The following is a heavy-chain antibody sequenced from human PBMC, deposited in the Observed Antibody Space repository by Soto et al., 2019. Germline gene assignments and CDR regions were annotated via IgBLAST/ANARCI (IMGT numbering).Heavy chain of an antibody. Sequence: ASVKVSCKASGYTFTSYYMHWVRQAPGQGLEWMGWISAYNGNTNYAQKLQGRVTMTTDTSTSTAYMELRSLRSDDTAVYYCARDRAGYCSGGSCYSDYFDPWGQGTLVTVSS. CDR1: GYTFTSYY. CDR3: ARDRAGYCSGGSCYSDYFDP. V-gene: IGHV1-18*04. D-gene: IGHD2-15*01. CDR2: ISAYNGNT. J-gene: IGHJ5*02.